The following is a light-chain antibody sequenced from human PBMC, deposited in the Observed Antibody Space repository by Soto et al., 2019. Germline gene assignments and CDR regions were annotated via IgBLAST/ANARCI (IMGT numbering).Light chain of an antibody. V-gene: IGLV2-14*01. J-gene: IGLJ2*01. CDR3: CSYTRSNSLVL. Sequence: QSVLTQPASVSGSPGQSITISCIGTRSDVGGSDYVSWYQQHPGKAPKLVIYDVSNRPSGVSDRFSGSKSGNTASLTISGLQAEDEADYYCCSYTRSNSLVLFGGGTKLTVL. CDR1: RSDVGGSDY. CDR2: DVS.